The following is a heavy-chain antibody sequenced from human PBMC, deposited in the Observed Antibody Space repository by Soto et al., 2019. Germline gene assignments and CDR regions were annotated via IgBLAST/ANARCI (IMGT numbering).Heavy chain of an antibody. V-gene: IGHV4-34*01. CDR3: ARGGYYGSTPNWFDP. Sequence: SETLSLTCAVYGGSFSGYYWSWIRQPPGKGLEWIGEINHSGSTNYNPSLKSRVTISVDTSKNQFSLKLSSVTAADTAVYYCARGGYYGSTPNWFDPWGQGTLVTVSS. CDR2: INHSGST. J-gene: IGHJ5*02. CDR1: GGSFSGYY. D-gene: IGHD3-10*01.